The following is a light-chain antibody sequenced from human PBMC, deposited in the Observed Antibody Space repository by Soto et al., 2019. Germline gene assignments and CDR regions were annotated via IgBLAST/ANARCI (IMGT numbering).Light chain of an antibody. V-gene: IGLV1-40*01. CDR2: GNS. CDR3: QSYDSSLSGV. CDR1: SSNIGAVYD. J-gene: IGLJ1*01. Sequence: QSVLTQPPSVSGAPGQRVTISCTGSSSNIGAVYDVHWYQQLPATAPKLLIYGNSNRPSGVPDRFSGSKSGTSASLAITGLQAEDEADYYCQSYDSSLSGVFGTGTKVTVL.